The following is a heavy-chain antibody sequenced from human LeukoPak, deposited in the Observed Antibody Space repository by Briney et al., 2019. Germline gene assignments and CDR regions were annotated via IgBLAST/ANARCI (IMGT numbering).Heavy chain of an antibody. CDR3: ARHDFWSGYRNYYYYGMDV. CDR1: GGSISSSSYY. CDR2: IYYTGST. J-gene: IGHJ6*02. D-gene: IGHD3-3*01. Sequence: SETLSLTCTVSGGSISSSSYYWGWIRQPPGKGLEWVGSIYYTGSTYCNPSLKSRVTISVDTSKNQFSLKLSSVTAADTAVYYCARHDFWSGYRNYYYYGMDVWGQGTTVTVSS. V-gene: IGHV4-39*01.